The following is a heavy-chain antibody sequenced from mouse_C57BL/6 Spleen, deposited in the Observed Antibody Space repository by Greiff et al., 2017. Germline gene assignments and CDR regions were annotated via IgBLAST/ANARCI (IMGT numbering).Heavy chain of an antibody. J-gene: IGHJ4*01. V-gene: IGHV5-16*01. D-gene: IGHD1-1*01. CDR1: GFTFSDYY. CDR2: INYDGSST. Sequence: EVHLVESEGGLVQPGSSMKLSCTASGFTFSDYYMAWVRQVPEKGLEWVANINYDGSSTYYLDSLKSRFIISRDNAKNILYLQMSSLKSEDTATYYCARDYYGSRGDAMDYWGQGTSVTVSS. CDR3: ARDYYGSRGDAMDY.